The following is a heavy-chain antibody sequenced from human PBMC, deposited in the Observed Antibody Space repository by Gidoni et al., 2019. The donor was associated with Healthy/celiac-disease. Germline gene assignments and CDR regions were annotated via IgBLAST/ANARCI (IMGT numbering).Heavy chain of an antibody. CDR1: GGTFSSYA. CDR2: IIPIFGTA. CDR3: ARDLPDGGELLY. D-gene: IGHD1-26*01. V-gene: IGHV1-69*01. Sequence: QVQLVQSGAEVKKPGSSVTVSCQASGGTFSSYAISWVRQAPGQGLEWMGGIIPIFGTANYAQKFQGRVTITADESTSTAYMELSSLRSEDTAVYYCARDLPDGGELLYWGQGTLVTVSS. J-gene: IGHJ4*02.